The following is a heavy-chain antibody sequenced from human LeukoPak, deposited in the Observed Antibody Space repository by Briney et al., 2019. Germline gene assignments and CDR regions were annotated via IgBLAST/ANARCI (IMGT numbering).Heavy chain of an antibody. Sequence: SVKVSCKASGGTFSSYTISWVRQAPGQGLGWMGRIIPILGIANYAQKFQGRVTITADKSTSTAYMELSSLRSEDTAVYYCARELITIFGVVIILDAFDIWGQGTMVTVSS. CDR3: ARELITIFGVVIILDAFDI. J-gene: IGHJ3*02. CDR2: IIPILGIA. V-gene: IGHV1-69*04. CDR1: GGTFSSYT. D-gene: IGHD3-3*01.